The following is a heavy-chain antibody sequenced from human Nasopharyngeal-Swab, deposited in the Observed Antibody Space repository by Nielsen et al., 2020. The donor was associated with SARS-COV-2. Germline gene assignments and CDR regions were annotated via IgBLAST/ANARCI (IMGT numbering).Heavy chain of an antibody. CDR2: IYSGGSST. V-gene: IGHV3-23*03. CDR1: GFTFSSYA. D-gene: IGHD5-18*01. Sequence: GGSLRLSCAASGFTFSSYAMSWVRQAPGKGLEWVSVIYSGGSSTYYADSVKGRFTISRDNSKNTLYLQMNSLRAEDTAVYYCAKNSYGFGYYFDYWGQGTLVPSPQ. CDR3: AKNSYGFGYYFDY. J-gene: IGHJ4*02.